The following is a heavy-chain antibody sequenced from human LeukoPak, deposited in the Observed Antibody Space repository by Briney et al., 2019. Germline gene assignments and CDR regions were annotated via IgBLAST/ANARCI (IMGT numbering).Heavy chain of an antibody. V-gene: IGHV2-70*04. Sequence: SGPALVKPTQTLPVTCTFSGFSLSSSGMRVSWIRQPPGKALEWLARIDWDDDKFYSTPLKTRLTISKDTSKNQVVLTMTNMDPVDTATYYCARINHNGIYFDYWGQGSLLTVSS. D-gene: IGHD2-8*01. J-gene: IGHJ4*02. CDR2: IDWDDDK. CDR3: ARINHNGIYFDY. CDR1: GFSLSSSGMR.